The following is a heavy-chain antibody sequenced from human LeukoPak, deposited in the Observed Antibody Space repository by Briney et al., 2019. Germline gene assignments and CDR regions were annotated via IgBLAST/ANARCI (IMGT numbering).Heavy chain of an antibody. CDR1: GDSISSYY. V-gene: IGHV4-59*01. Sequence: PSETLSLTCTVSGDSISSYYWSWIRQPPGKGLEWIGYIYNSESTKYNPSLKSRLTISVDTSKNQLSLKLSSVTAADTAVYYCARTPYYYYMDVWGKGTTVTVSS. CDR2: IYNSEST. J-gene: IGHJ6*03. CDR3: ARTPYYYYMDV.